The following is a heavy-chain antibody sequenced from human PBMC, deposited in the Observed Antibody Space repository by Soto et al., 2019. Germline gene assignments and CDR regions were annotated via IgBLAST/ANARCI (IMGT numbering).Heavy chain of an antibody. CDR1: GGSISSYY. CDR3: ASLYYDFWSGYSYYYYGMDV. V-gene: IGHV4-59*01. D-gene: IGHD3-3*01. J-gene: IGHJ6*02. CDR2: IYYSGST. Sequence: SETLSLTCTVSGGSISSYYWSWIRQPPGKGLEWIGYIYYSGSTNYNPSLKSRVTISVDTSKNQFSLKLSSVTAADTAVYYCASLYYDFWSGYSYYYYGMDVWGQGTTVTV.